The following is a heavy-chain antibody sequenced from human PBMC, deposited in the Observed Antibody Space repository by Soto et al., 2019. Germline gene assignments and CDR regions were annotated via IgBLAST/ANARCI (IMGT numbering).Heavy chain of an antibody. V-gene: IGHV3-21*06. Sequence: PVESLIISCAASGFTFTRYSMNWVRQAPGKGLEWVSSISSTTNYIYYGDSMKVRFTISRDNAKNSLYLEMNSLRAEDTAVYYCARESEDLTSNFDYWGQGTLVTVSS. CDR3: ARESEDLTSNFDY. CDR2: ISSTTNYI. CDR1: GFTFTRYS. J-gene: IGHJ4*02.